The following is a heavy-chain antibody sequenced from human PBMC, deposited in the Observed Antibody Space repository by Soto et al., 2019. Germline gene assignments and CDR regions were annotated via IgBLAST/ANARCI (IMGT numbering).Heavy chain of an antibody. CDR3: TRDTGVYYYYYGMDV. CDR2: IRSKAYGGTT. Sequence: EVQLVESGGGLVQLGRSLRLSCTASGFTFGDYAMSWVRQAPGKGLEWVGFIRSKAYGGTTEYAASVKGRFTISRDDSKSIAYLQMNSLKTEDTAVYYCTRDTGVYYYYYGMDVWGQGTTVTVSS. V-gene: IGHV3-49*04. D-gene: IGHD6-13*01. J-gene: IGHJ6*02. CDR1: GFTFGDYA.